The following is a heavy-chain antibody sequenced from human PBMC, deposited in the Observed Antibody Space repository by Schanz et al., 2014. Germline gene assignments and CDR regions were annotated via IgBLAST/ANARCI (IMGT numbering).Heavy chain of an antibody. CDR3: AKGRCYYEYMDL. CDR1: GFTLSSYG. J-gene: IGHJ6*03. V-gene: IGHV3-33*08. Sequence: QVRLVESGGGVVQPGRSLRLSCAASGFTLSSYGMHWVRQAPGKGLEWVAVIWSDGTNEYYADSVKGRFTISGDSSKYTVYQQMSGLRADNAAEYYCAKGRCYYEYMDLWGNGTTVTVSS. CDR2: IWSDGTNE.